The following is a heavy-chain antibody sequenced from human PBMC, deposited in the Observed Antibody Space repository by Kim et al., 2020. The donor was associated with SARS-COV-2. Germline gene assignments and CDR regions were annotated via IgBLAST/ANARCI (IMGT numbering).Heavy chain of an antibody. J-gene: IGHJ5*02. CDR2: ISYSGST. V-gene: IGHV4-39*01. Sequence: SETLSLTCTVSGGSISSSSYYWGWIRQPPGKGLEWIGCISYSGSTYYNPSLKSRVTISVDTSKNQFSLKLSSVTAADTAVYYCARHEKSITIFGVVRDWFDPLVQGTRVTVSS. CDR1: GGSISSSSYY. D-gene: IGHD3-3*01. CDR3: ARHEKSITIFGVVRDWFDP.